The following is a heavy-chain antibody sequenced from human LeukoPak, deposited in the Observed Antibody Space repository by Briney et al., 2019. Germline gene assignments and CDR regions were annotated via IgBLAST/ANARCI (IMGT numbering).Heavy chain of an antibody. D-gene: IGHD3-22*01. CDR1: GFTFSSYA. CDR3: ARDWHRDYYDSSGYYSGWFDP. V-gene: IGHV3-30*04. J-gene: IGHJ5*02. CDR2: ISYDGSNK. Sequence: GRSLRLSCAASGFTFSSYAMHWVRQAPGKGLEWVAVISYDGSNKYYADSVKGRFTISRDNSKNTLYLQMNSLRAEDTAVYYCARDWHRDYYDSSGYYSGWFDPWGQGTLVTVSS.